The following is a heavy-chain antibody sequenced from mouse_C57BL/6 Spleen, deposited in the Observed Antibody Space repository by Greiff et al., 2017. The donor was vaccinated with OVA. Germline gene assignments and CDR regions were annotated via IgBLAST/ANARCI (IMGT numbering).Heavy chain of an antibody. J-gene: IGHJ2*01. CDR2: ISDGGSYT. CDR1: GFTFSSYA. Sequence: EVQLQESGGGLVKPGGSLKLSCAASGFTFSSYAMSWVRQTPEKRLEWVATISDGGSYTYYPDNVKGRFTISRDNAKNNLYLQMSHLKSEDTAMYYCARDRRGFDYWGQGTTLTVSS. V-gene: IGHV5-4*01. CDR3: ARDRRGFDY.